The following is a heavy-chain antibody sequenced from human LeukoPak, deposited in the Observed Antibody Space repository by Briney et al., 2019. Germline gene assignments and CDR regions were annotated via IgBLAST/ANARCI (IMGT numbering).Heavy chain of an antibody. CDR1: GFTFSSYA. CDR3: ARPLLLDYGDYEEYYFDY. CDR2: ISYDGSNK. Sequence: GGSLRLSCAASGFTFSSYAMHWVRQAPGKGLEWVAVISYDGSNKYYADSVKGRFTISRDNSKNTLYLQMNSLRAEDTAVHYCARPLLLDYGDYEEYYFDYWGQGTLVTVSS. V-gene: IGHV3-30-3*01. D-gene: IGHD4-17*01. J-gene: IGHJ4*02.